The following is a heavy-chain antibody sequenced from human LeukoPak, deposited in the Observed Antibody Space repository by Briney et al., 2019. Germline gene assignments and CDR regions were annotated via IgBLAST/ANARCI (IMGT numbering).Heavy chain of an antibody. CDR3: ARYPRGYSGFVSYYYYGMDV. CDR1: GFTVSSNY. Sequence: GGSLRLSCAASGFTVSSNYMSWVRQAPGKGLEWVSVIYSGGSTYYADSVKGRFTISRDNSKNTLYLQMNSLRSDDTAVYYCARYPRGYSGFVSYYYYGMDVWGQGTTVTVSS. J-gene: IGHJ6*02. CDR2: IYSGGST. D-gene: IGHD5-12*01. V-gene: IGHV3-53*05.